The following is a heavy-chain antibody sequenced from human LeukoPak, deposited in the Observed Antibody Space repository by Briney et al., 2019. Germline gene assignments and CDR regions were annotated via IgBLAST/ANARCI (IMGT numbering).Heavy chain of an antibody. Sequence: GALSLSCAASGFTFSSYSMNWVRQAPGKGLEWVSSISSSSSYIYYADPEQGRYTISRDNARNSLYLQMHSPRAEDTAVYYCARDGLVWFGELYYFDYWGQGTLVTVSS. V-gene: IGHV3-21*01. CDR1: GFTFSSYS. D-gene: IGHD3-10*01. CDR3: ARDGLVWFGELYYFDY. CDR2: ISSSSSYI. J-gene: IGHJ4*02.